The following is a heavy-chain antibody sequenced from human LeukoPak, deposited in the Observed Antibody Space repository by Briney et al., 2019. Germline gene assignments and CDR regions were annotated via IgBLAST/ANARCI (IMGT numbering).Heavy chain of an antibody. CDR2: IYSGGST. Sequence: GGSLRLSCAASGFTASSNYMSWVRQAPGKGLEWVSVIYSGGSTYYADSVKGRFTISRDNPKNTLYLQMNSLRAEDTAVYHCAREKGVITTSYFDYWGQGTLVTVSS. CDR1: GFTASSNY. J-gene: IGHJ4*02. D-gene: IGHD3-22*01. V-gene: IGHV3-66*01. CDR3: AREKGVITTSYFDY.